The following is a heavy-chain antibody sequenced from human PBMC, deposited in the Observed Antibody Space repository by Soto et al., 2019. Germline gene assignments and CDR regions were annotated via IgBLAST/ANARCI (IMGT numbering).Heavy chain of an antibody. D-gene: IGHD5-12*01. Sequence: LSLTCAFYGGSFSGYYLSWIRQPPGKGLEWIGEINHSGSTNYNPSLKSRVTISVDTSKNQFSLKLSSVTAADTAVYYCARGRDRYSTWGQGTLVTVSS. CDR2: INHSGST. V-gene: IGHV4-34*01. J-gene: IGHJ4*02. CDR1: GGSFSGYY. CDR3: ARGRDRYST.